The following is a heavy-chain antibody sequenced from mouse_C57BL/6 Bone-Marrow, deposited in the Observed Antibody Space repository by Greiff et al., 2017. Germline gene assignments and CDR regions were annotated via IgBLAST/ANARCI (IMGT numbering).Heavy chain of an antibody. D-gene: IGHD2-1*01. CDR3: ARGGYGNHAMDY. CDR1: GYSITSGYY. J-gene: IGHJ4*01. V-gene: IGHV3-6*01. Sequence: EVHLVESGPSLVKPSQSLSLTCSVTGYSITSGYYWNWIRQFPGNKLEWMGYISYDGSNNYNPSLKNRISITRDTSKNQFFLKLNSVTTEDTATYYCARGGYGNHAMDYWGQGTSVTVSS. CDR2: ISYDGSN.